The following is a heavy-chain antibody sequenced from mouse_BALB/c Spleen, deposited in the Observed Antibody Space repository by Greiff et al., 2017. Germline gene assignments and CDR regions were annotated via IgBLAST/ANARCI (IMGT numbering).Heavy chain of an antibody. Sequence: VQLKESGPGLVQPSQSLSITCTVSGFSLTSYGVHWVRQSPGKGLEWLGVIWSGGSTDYNAAFISRLSISKDNSKSQVFFKINSLQADDTAIYYCARPLWYGGSMDYWGQGTSVTVSS. CDR2: IWSGGST. D-gene: IGHD2-1*01. CDR1: GFSLTSYG. V-gene: IGHV2-4-1*01. CDR3: ARPLWYGGSMDY. J-gene: IGHJ4*01.